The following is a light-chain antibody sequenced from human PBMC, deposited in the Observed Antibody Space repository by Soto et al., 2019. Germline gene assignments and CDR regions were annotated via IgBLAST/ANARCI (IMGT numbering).Light chain of an antibody. CDR2: DNS. J-gene: IGLJ1*01. Sequence: SYELTQPPSVSVAPGQTATISCGENNIDSRTVHWYQQKPGQAPLLVVYDNSFRPSGIPNRFSGSNSGNTATLTISRVEAGDEADYYCQVWDNVDDNIHVSGTGTKVTVL. V-gene: IGLV3-21*02. CDR1: NIDSRT. CDR3: QVWDNVDDNIHV.